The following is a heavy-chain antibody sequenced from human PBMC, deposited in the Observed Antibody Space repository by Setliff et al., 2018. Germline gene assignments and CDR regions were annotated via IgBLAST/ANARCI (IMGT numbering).Heavy chain of an antibody. CDR2: IIPIFGTA. J-gene: IGHJ5*02. D-gene: IGHD2-21*02. V-gene: IGHV1-69*05. Sequence: GASVKVSCKASGYTFTNYGISWVRQAPGQGLEWMGGIIPIFGTANYAQKFQGRVTMTTDTSTSTAYMELSSLRSEDTAVYYCARDSYCGGDCYGAGWFDPWGQGTLVTVSS. CDR1: GYTFTNYG. CDR3: ARDSYCGGDCYGAGWFDP.